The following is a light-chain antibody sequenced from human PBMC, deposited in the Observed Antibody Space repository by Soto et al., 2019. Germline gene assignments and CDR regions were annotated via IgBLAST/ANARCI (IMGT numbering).Light chain of an antibody. CDR1: HTISGTS. CDR2: GAS. J-gene: IGKJ4*01. CDR3: HQYGTSPLT. Sequence: IVLAQSPGIVSLSPGERATLSCMASHTISGTSLAWYQQRPGQAPRLLIYGASTRATGIPDRFTGSGSETDFTLTISRLEHEDFGISYCHQYGTSPLTFGGGTKADIK. V-gene: IGKV3-20*01.